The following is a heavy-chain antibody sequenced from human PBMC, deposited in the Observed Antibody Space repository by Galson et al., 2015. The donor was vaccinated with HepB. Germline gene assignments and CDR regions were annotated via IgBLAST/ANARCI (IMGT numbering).Heavy chain of an antibody. CDR3: AREAATCYPYDTFDI. J-gene: IGHJ3*02. D-gene: IGHD2-15*01. CDR2: INVGNGNT. Sequence: SVKVSCKASGYTFPRHAIHWVRQAPGQRLEWMGWINVGNGNTKYSQNFQGRLTVTRDISASTAYMELSSLKSEDTAVYYCAREAATCYPYDTFDIWGQGTVVTVSS. CDR1: GYTFPRHA. V-gene: IGHV1-3*01.